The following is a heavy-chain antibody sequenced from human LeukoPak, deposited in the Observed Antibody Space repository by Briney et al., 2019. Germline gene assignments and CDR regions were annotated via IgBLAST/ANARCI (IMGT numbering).Heavy chain of an antibody. CDR3: ARKAADSSGYYYEGYFDY. J-gene: IGHJ4*02. CDR1: GYSISSGYC. Sequence: SETLSLTCTVSGYSISSGYCWGWIRQPPGKGLEWIGSIYHSGSTYYNPSLKSRVTISVDTSKNQFSLKLSSVTAADTAVYYCARKAADSSGYYYEGYFDYWAREPWSPSPQ. V-gene: IGHV4-38-2*02. CDR2: IYHSGST. D-gene: IGHD3-22*01.